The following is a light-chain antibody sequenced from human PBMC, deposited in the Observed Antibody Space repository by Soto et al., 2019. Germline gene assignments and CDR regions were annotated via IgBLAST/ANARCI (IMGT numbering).Light chain of an antibody. J-gene: IGLJ1*01. CDR1: SSDDGGYNY. CDR2: DVS. CDR3: SSYTSSSTPLV. V-gene: IGLV2-14*01. Sequence: ALTQPASVSGSPGQSITISCTGTSSDDGGYNYVSWYQQHAGKAPKLMIYDVSNRPSGVSNRFSGSKSGNTASLTISGLQAEDEADYYCSSYTSSSTPLVFGTGTKVTVL.